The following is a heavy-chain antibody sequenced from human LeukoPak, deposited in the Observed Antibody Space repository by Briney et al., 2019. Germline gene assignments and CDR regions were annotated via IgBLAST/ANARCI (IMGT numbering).Heavy chain of an antibody. CDR1: GGSFSGYY. CDR2: IIHNGST. V-gene: IGHV4-34*12. J-gene: IGHJ4*02. D-gene: IGHD2-2*01. CDR3: ARRDSTSNCFDY. Sequence: SETLSLTCAVYGGSFSGYYWSWIRQPPGKGLEWIGEIIHNGSTNYNPSLKSRVTISVDTSKNQFSLKLSSVTAADSAVYYCARRDSTSNCFDYWGQGTLVTVSS.